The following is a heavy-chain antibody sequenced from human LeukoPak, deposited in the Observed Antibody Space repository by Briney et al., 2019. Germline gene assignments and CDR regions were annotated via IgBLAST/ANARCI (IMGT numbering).Heavy chain of an antibody. CDR3: ARGGIVVVVTARGAFDI. CDR1: GYTLPRYY. Sequence: ASVKVSCKASGYTLPRYYMHWVRQAPGTGLEWVGLINSNSGGTNYAQKFQGRVTMTRDTSISTAYMELSRLRSDETAVYYCARGGIVVVVTARGAFDIWGQGTMVTVSS. CDR2: INSNSGGT. V-gene: IGHV1-2*02. D-gene: IGHD2-15*01. J-gene: IGHJ3*02.